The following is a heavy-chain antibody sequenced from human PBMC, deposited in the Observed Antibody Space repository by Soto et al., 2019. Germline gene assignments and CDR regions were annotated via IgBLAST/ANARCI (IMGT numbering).Heavy chain of an antibody. V-gene: IGHV3-30*18. CDR2: ISYDGSNK. Sequence: QVQLVESGGGVVQPGRSLRLSCAASGFTFSSYGMHWVRQAPGKGLEWVAVISYDGSNKYYADSVKGRFTISRDNSKNTPYLQMNSLRAEDTAVYYCAKGSTAMTYFDYWGQGTLVTVSS. J-gene: IGHJ4*02. CDR3: AKGSTAMTYFDY. D-gene: IGHD5-18*01. CDR1: GFTFSSYG.